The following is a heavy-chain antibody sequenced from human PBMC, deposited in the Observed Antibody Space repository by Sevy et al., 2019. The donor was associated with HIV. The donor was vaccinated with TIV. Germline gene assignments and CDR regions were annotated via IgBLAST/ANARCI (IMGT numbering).Heavy chain of an antibody. Sequence: GGSLRLSCAASGFTFSNAWMSWVRQAPGKGLEWVGRIKRKTDGGTTDYAAPVKGRVTISRGDSKNTLYLQMNSLKAEDTVVYYCTRVPLRLGDYLDVFDIWGQGTMVTVSS. J-gene: IGHJ3*02. CDR1: GFTFSNAW. V-gene: IGHV3-15*01. D-gene: IGHD3-16*01. CDR2: IKRKTDGGTT. CDR3: TRVPLRLGDYLDVFDI.